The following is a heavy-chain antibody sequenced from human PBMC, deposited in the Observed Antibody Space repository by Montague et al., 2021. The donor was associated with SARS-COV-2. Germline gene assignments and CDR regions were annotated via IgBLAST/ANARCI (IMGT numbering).Heavy chain of an antibody. V-gene: IGHV3-9*01. Sequence: SLRLSCGASGFTFDDYAMHSVRQSPGKGLEWVSGLSLNTGSIGYADSXKVRFTISRDNAKNSLYLQMNSLRAEDTALYYCAKDISSGWSAQYYFDYWGQGTLVTVSA. CDR3: AKDISSGWSAQYYFDY. CDR1: GFTFDDYA. J-gene: IGHJ4*02. CDR2: LSLNTGSI. D-gene: IGHD6-19*01.